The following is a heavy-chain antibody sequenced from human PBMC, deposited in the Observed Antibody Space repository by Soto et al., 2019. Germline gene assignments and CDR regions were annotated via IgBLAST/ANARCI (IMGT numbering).Heavy chain of an antibody. CDR2: IFANGHT. CDR1: GGSISEKY. V-gene: IGHV4-4*07. J-gene: IGHJ5*02. CDR3: VASLAASGLNWLDP. Sequence: SETLSLTCIVSGGSISEKYWNWVRQPPGKGREWIGLIFANGHTDYNPSLKSRVTMSVDASKNQFSLRLTSMTAADTAVYYCVASLAASGLNWLDPWGRGTLVTVSS. D-gene: IGHD6-13*01.